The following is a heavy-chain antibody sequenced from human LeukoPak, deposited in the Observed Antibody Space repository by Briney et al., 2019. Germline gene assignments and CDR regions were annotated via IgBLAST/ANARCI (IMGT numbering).Heavy chain of an antibody. D-gene: IGHD1-1*01. J-gene: IGHJ5*02. V-gene: IGHV3-21*01. Sequence: GSMRLSCAASGFTFSSYSMNWVRQAPGKGLEWVSSISSSSSHIYYADSVKGRFTISRDNAKNSLYLQMNSLRAEDTAVYYCARLFWRHWFDLWGQGTLVTVSS. CDR2: ISSSSSHI. CDR1: GFTFSSYS. CDR3: ARLFWRHWFDL.